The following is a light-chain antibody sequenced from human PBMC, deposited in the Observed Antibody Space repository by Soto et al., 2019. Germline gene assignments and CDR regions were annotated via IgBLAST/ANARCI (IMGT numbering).Light chain of an antibody. CDR2: KVS. Sequence: DVVMTQSPLSLPVTLGQPASISCSSSQSLVYSDGNNYLSWFQQRPGQSPRRLIYKVSNRDSGVPDRFSGSGSGTDFTLKISRVEAEDVGVYYCMQGSLWPWTFGQGTKVEIK. V-gene: IGKV2-30*01. J-gene: IGKJ1*01. CDR3: MQGSLWPWT. CDR1: QSLVYSDGNNY.